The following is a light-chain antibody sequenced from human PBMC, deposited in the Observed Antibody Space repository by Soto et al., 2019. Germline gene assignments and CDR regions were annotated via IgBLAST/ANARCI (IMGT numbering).Light chain of an antibody. CDR2: YVS. J-gene: IGKJ1*01. CDR3: QQYYSYPWT. Sequence: DIQMTQYPSTLSASVGDRVTITCRASQSISSWLAWYQQKPGKAPKLLIYYVSSLESGVPSRFSGSGSGTEFTLTISSLQLDDLATCYCQQYYSYPWTLGQGTKVDIK. V-gene: IGKV1-5*01. CDR1: QSISSW.